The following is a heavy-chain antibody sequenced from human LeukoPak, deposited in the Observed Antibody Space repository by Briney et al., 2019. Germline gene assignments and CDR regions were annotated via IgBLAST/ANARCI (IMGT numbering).Heavy chain of an antibody. CDR2: VDPDDGQR. D-gene: IGHD4-11*01. V-gene: IGHV1-24*01. CDR1: GYTLNDIS. Sequence: RASVKVSCKISGYTLNDISVYWGRQPPGKGLEWMGGVDPDDGQRVYAQRFQGRVTMTEDTSTNTAYMELSRLRSEATAVYFCAAVSGHYTLLDAWGQGALVTVST. J-gene: IGHJ5*02. CDR3: AAVSGHYTLLDA.